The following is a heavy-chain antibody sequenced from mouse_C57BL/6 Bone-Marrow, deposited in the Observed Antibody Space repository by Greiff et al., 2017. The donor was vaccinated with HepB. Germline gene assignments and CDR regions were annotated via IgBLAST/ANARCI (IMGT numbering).Heavy chain of an antibody. CDR3: ARHRLGAWFAY. CDR1: GFTFSSYG. J-gene: IGHJ3*01. V-gene: IGHV5-6*01. Sequence: DVQLVESGGDLVKPGGSLKLSCAASGFTFSSYGMSWVRQTPDKRLEWVATISSGGSYTYYPDSVKGRFTISRDNAKNTLYLQSSSLKSEDTAMYYCARHRLGAWFAYWGQGTLVTVSA. CDR2: ISSGGSYT. D-gene: IGHD4-1*01.